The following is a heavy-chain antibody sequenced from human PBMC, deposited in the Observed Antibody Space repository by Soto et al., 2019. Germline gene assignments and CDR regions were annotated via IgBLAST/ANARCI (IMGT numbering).Heavy chain of an antibody. V-gene: IGHV3-23*01. Sequence: GGSLRLSCAASGFTFSSYAMSWVRQAPGKGLEWVSAISGSGGSTYYADSVKGRFTISRDNSKNTLYLQMNSLRAEDTAVYYCGYSCFRNSCLISIVAWGQGTVFTCSP. CDR3: GYSCFRNSCLISIVA. CDR2: ISGSGGST. CDR1: GFTFSSYA. D-gene: IGHD6-6*01. J-gene: IGHJ4*02.